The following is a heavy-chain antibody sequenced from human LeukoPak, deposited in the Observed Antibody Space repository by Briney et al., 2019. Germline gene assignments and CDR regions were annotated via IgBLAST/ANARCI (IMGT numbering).Heavy chain of an antibody. D-gene: IGHD3-16*01. CDR1: GFSFSDYY. J-gene: IGHJ4*02. V-gene: IGHV3-11*04. CDR3: ARDGGSGKLDY. CDR2: ISRGGNTI. Sequence: GGSLRLSCAASGFSFSDYYMNWFRQAPGKGLEWVSYISRGGNTIYYADSVEGRFTVSRDNAKNSLYLQMNSLRAEDTAVYYCARDGGSGKLDYWGQGALVTVSS.